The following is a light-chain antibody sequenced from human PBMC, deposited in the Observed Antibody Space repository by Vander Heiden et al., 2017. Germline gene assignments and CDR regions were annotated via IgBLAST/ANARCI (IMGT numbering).Light chain of an antibody. CDR1: KSVSSN. J-gene: IGKJ4*01. Sequence: EIVMTQSPATLSVSPAERATLTCRASKSVSSNLAWYQQKPGQAPRLLMYGASTRVTGIPARFSGSGSGTEFTLTISSRQSEDFAVYYCQLYNNWPPPTFGGGTKVEIK. CDR3: QLYNNWPPPT. V-gene: IGKV3-15*01. CDR2: GAS.